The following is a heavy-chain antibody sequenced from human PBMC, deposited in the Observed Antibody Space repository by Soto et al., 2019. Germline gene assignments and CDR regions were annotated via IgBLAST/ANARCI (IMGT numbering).Heavy chain of an antibody. V-gene: IGHV1-3*01. CDR1: GFTFSDTL. Sequence: QVQLVQSGAELKKPGASVNISCQASGFTFSDTLINCVRQGPGQRLEWMGWINPANGNTRYSESFQGRVTISSLSSASTAYVALSDLTSEDTAVYYCARDIVSVGQRANDAFDVWGQGTMITGSS. D-gene: IGHD1-26*01. CDR3: ARDIVSVGQRANDAFDV. CDR2: INPANGNT. J-gene: IGHJ3*01.